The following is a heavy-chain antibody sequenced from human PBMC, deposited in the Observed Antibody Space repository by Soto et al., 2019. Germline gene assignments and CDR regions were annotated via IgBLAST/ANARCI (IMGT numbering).Heavy chain of an antibody. CDR2: IKSKTDGGTT. Sequence: GGSLRLSCAASGFTFSNAWMSWVRQAPGKGLEWVGRIKSKTDGGTTDYAAPVKGRFTISRDDSKNTLYLQMNSLKTEDRAVYYCTTDGGVRGVIIGDAFDIWGQGTMVTVSS. D-gene: IGHD3-10*01. V-gene: IGHV3-15*01. CDR3: TTDGGVRGVIIGDAFDI. J-gene: IGHJ3*02. CDR1: GFTFSNAW.